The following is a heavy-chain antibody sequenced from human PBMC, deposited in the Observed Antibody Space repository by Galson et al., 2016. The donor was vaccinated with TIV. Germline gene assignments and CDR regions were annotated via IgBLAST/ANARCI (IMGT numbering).Heavy chain of an antibody. CDR3: VRIGMLRESCSCYACPGIFDT. D-gene: IGHD3-22*01. J-gene: IGHJ5*02. CDR1: GYSISSGYY. V-gene: IGHV4-38-2*01. Sequence: SETLSLTCAVSGYSISSGYYWGWVRQPPGKGLEWLGNICHTETTYYNPSRESRVSISVDTSKNQFSLRLSSVTAADTAVYYCVRIGMLRESCSCYACPGIFDTWGQGILVTVSS. CDR2: ICHTETT.